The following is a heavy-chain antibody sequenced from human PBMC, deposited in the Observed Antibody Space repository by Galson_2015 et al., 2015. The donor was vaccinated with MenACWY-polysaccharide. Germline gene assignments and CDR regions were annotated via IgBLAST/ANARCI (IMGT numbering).Heavy chain of an antibody. CDR1: GFTFDNYA. D-gene: IGHD6-19*01. CDR2: ISWNSGSI. CDR3: AKGRYDSGWNYFDN. V-gene: IGHV3-9*01. J-gene: IGHJ4*02. Sequence: SLRLSCAAPGFTFDNYAMHWVRQAPGKGLEWVSGISWNSGSIGYADSVKGRFTISRDNAKNSLYLQMNSLRAEDTALYYCAKGRYDSGWNYFDNWAREPWSPPPQ.